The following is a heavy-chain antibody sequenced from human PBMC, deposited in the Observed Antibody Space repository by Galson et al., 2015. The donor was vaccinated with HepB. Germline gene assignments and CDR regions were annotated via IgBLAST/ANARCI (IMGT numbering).Heavy chain of an antibody. CDR1: GFTFSSYG. Sequence: SLRLSCAASGFTFSSYGMHWVRQAPGKGLEWVAFIWYDGSNKSYPDSVKGRFTISRDNSKNTLYLQMNSLRAEDTAVYYCARSVYQLPPPVRFGMDVWGQGTTVTVSS. CDR2: IWYDGSNK. V-gene: IGHV3-33*01. J-gene: IGHJ6*02. CDR3: ARSVYQLPPPVRFGMDV. D-gene: IGHD2-2*01.